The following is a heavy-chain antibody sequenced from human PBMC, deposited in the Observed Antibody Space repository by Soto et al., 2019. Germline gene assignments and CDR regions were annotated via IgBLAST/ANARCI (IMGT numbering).Heavy chain of an antibody. Sequence: EVQLEQSGAEVKKPGESLKISCKGSGYTFASYWIGWVRQMPGKGLEWMGIIYPGDSDSKYSPSFRGQVTISADKSINTAYLQWSSLKASDTAMYFCARQSRTGYFQNFDYWGQGTLVTVSS. CDR1: GYTFASYW. D-gene: IGHD3-9*01. CDR2: IYPGDSDS. CDR3: ARQSRTGYFQNFDY. J-gene: IGHJ4*02. V-gene: IGHV5-51*01.